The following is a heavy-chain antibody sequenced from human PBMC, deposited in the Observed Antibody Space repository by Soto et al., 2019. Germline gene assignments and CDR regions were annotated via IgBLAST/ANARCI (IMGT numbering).Heavy chain of an antibody. V-gene: IGHV4-31*02. Sequence: TLYLTCFVSGYFIGAGGYYWSWILHHPGKGLEWIGSFYSSGSIIYNPSLRSRVSISVDMSTNQFSMSLTSVTAADTARYYCARMYSSGSGWFQPWGQGTLVTVS. CDR3: ARMYSSGSGWFQP. D-gene: IGHD6-19*01. CDR1: GYFIGAGGYY. CDR2: FYSSGSI. J-gene: IGHJ5*02.